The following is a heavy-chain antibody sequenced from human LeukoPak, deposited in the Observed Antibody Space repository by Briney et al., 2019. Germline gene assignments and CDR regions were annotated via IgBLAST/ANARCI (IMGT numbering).Heavy chain of an antibody. CDR3: VKDSPPRYSGSPPAY. V-gene: IGHV3-7*03. D-gene: IGHD1-26*01. Sequence: GGSLRLSCVASGLIFSKHWVSWVRQAPGKGLEWVANINKDGGEKYYVDSVKGRFTISRDNAKNSLYLQMNSLRADDTAVYYCVKDSPPRYSGSPPAYWGQGTLVTVSS. J-gene: IGHJ4*02. CDR2: INKDGGEK. CDR1: GLIFSKHW.